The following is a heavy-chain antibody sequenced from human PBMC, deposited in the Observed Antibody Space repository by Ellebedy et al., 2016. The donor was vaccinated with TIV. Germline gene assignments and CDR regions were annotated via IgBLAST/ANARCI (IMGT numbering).Heavy chain of an antibody. CDR3: AKTYESFYYYYGMDV. V-gene: IGHV3-9*01. CDR1: GFTFDDYA. J-gene: IGHJ6*02. Sequence: SLKISXAASGFTFDDYAMHWVRQAPGKGLEWVSGISWNSGSIGYADSVKGRFTISRDNAKNSLYLQMNSLRAEDTALYYCAKTYESFYYYYGMDVWGQGTTVTVSS. D-gene: IGHD3-16*01. CDR2: ISWNSGSI.